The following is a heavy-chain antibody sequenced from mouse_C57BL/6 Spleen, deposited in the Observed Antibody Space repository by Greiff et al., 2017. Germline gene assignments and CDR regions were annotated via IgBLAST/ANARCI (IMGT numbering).Heavy chain of an antibody. CDR1: GYSITSGYY. D-gene: IGHD2-10*01. CDR2: ISYDGSN. V-gene: IGHV3-6*01. Sequence: VQLKESGPGLVKPSQSLSLTCSVTGYSITSGYYWNWIRQFPGNKLEWMGYISYDGSNNYNPSLKNRISITRDTSKNQFFLKLNSVTTEDTATDYCASGSYYGNSWFAYWGQGTLVTVSA. J-gene: IGHJ3*01. CDR3: ASGSYYGNSWFAY.